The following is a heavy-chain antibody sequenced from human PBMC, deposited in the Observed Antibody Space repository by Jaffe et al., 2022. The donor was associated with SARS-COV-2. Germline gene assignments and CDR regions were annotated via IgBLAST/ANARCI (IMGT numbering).Heavy chain of an antibody. CDR1: GGSISSYY. D-gene: IGHD6-19*01. Sequence: QVQLQESGPGLVKPSETLSLTCTVSGGSISSYYWSWIRQPAGKGLEWIGRIYTSGSTNYNPSLKSRVTMSVDTSKNQFSLKLSSVTAADTAVYYCARTPTPKQWPTQGAFDYWGQGTLVTVSS. CDR3: ARTPTPKQWPTQGAFDY. CDR2: IYTSGST. V-gene: IGHV4-4*07. J-gene: IGHJ4*02.